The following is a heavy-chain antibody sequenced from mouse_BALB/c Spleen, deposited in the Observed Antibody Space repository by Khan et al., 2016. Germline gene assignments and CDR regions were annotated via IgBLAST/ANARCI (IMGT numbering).Heavy chain of an antibody. J-gene: IGHJ3*01. CDR3: ARCLYYDPGGFAY. CDR1: GFSLTGYG. CDR2: IWGDGST. Sequence: QVQLKQSGPGLVAPSQSLSITCTVSGFSLTGYGVNWVRQPPGKGLEWLGLIWGDGSTDYNSALKSRLSISKDNSKSQVFLKMHSLQTDDTARYYCARCLYYDPGGFAYWGQGTLVTVSA. V-gene: IGHV2-6-7*01. D-gene: IGHD2-4*01.